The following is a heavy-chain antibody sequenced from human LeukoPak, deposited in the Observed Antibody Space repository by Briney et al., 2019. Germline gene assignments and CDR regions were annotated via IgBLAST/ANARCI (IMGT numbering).Heavy chain of an antibody. CDR1: GYTFTGYY. D-gene: IGHD2-15*01. V-gene: IGHV1-2*02. CDR2: INPNSGGT. CDR3: ARLGYCSGGSCSYYFDY. Sequence: ASVKVSCKASGYTFTGYYMHWVRQAPGQGLEWMGWINPNSGGTNYAQKFQGRVTMTRDTSISTAYMELSRLRSDDTAVYYCARLGYCSGGSCSYYFDYWGQGTLVTVSS. J-gene: IGHJ4*02.